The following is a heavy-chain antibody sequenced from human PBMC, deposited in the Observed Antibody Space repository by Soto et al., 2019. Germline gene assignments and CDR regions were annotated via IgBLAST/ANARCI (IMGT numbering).Heavy chain of an antibody. Sequence: QVQLVESGGGLVQPGGSLRLTCVASGFTFGSHGMHWVRLAPGKGLEWVAVISYDETNEHYVDSVKGRFTISRDNSKSILYLQMNRLRPEDTAVHKCAKDLTTTISDYGMDVWGQGTTVTVSS. CDR1: GFTFGSHG. D-gene: IGHD1-1*01. CDR2: ISYDETNE. J-gene: IGHJ6*02. V-gene: IGHV3-30*18. CDR3: AKDLTTTISDYGMDV.